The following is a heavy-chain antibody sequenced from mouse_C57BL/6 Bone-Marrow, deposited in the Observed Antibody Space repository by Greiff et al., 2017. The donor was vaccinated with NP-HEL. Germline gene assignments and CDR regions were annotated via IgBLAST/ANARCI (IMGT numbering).Heavy chain of an antibody. CDR3: ARPLTNWDFDY. Sequence: EVQLVESGGDLVKPGGSLKLSCAASGFTFSSYGMSWVRQTPDKRLEWVATISSGGSYTYYPDSVKGRFTISRDNAKNTLYLQMSSLKSEDTAMYYCARPLTNWDFDYWGQGTTLTVSS. J-gene: IGHJ2*01. CDR1: GFTFSSYG. CDR2: ISSGGSYT. D-gene: IGHD4-1*01. V-gene: IGHV5-6*01.